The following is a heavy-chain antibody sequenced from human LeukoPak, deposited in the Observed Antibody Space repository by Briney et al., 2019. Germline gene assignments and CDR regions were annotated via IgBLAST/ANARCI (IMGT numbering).Heavy chain of an antibody. CDR3: AKDSGEVHDYGDY. CDR1: GFTFSDYY. D-gene: IGHD7-27*01. V-gene: IGHV3-23*01. Sequence: PGGSLRLSCAASGFTFSDYYMSWVRQAPGKGLEWVSAISGSGGSTYYADSVKGRFTISRDNSKNTLYLQMNSLRAEDTAVYYCAKDSGEVHDYGDYWGQGTLVTVSS. J-gene: IGHJ4*02. CDR2: ISGSGGST.